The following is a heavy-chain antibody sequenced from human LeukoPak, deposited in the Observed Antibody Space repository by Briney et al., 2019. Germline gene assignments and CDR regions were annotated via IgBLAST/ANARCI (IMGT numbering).Heavy chain of an antibody. Sequence: SETLSLTCTVSGGSISTSTYYWGWIRQPPGKGLEWIGEINHSGSTNYNPSLKSRVTISVDTSKNQFSLKLSSVTAADTAVYYCARDSSSWYSPYYYMDVWGKGTTVTVSS. V-gene: IGHV4-39*07. CDR3: ARDSSSWYSPYYYMDV. J-gene: IGHJ6*03. CDR2: INHSGST. CDR1: GGSISTSTYY. D-gene: IGHD6-13*01.